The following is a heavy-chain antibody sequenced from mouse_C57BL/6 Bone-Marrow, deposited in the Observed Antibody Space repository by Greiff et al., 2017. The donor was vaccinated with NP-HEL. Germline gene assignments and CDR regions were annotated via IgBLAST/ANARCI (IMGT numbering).Heavy chain of an antibody. V-gene: IGHV1-69*01. CDR3: ARDYSILMDY. CDR1: GYTFTSYW. Sequence: QVQLKQSGAELVMPGASVKLSCKASGYTFTSYWMHWVKQRPGQGLEWIGEIDPSDSYTNYNQKFKGKSTLTVDKSSCTAYMQLSSLTSEDSAVYYCARDYSILMDYWGQGTSVTVSS. CDR2: IDPSDSYT. D-gene: IGHD2-5*01. J-gene: IGHJ4*01.